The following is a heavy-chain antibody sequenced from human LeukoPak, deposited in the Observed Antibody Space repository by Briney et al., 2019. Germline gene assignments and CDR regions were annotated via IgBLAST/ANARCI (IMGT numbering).Heavy chain of an antibody. J-gene: IGHJ5*02. CDR2: IDISSRYI. CDR1: GFTFSTYS. CDR3: AKEGPPGNYDFWSGAAVNWFDP. Sequence: PGGSLRLSCAASGFTFSTYSMNWVRQAPGKGLEWVSSIDISSRYIYYADSVKGRFTISRDNAKNALYLQMNSLRAEDTAVYYCAKEGPPGNYDFWSGAAVNWFDPWGQGTLVTVSS. D-gene: IGHD3-3*01. V-gene: IGHV3-21*04.